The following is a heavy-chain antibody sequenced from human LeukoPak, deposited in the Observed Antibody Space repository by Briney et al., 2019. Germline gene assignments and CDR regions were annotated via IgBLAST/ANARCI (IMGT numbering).Heavy chain of an antibody. V-gene: IGHV4-59*08. Sequence: SETLSLTCTVSGTSITSYYWNWIRQAPGQGPEWIGYVHYSGNTKYNPPLKSRVTISVDTSKNQFSLRLSSVTAADTAVYYCARHRGLGFDNWGQGTLVTVSS. CDR1: GTSITSYY. D-gene: IGHD3-10*01. CDR2: VHYSGNT. J-gene: IGHJ4*02. CDR3: ARHRGLGFDN.